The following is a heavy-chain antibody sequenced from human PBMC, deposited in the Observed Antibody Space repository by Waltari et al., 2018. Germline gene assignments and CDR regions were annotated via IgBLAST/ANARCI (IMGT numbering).Heavy chain of an antibody. J-gene: IGHJ1*01. V-gene: IGHV4-39*01. CDR3: ARPAYCGGDCYEYFQH. CDR1: GGSISSSSYY. CDR2: IYYSGST. Sequence: QLQLQESGPGLVKPSETLSLTCTVSGGSISSSSYYWGWIRQPPGKGLEWIGSIYYSGSTYYNPSLQSRVTISVDTSKNQFSLKLSSVTAADTAVYYCARPAYCGGDCYEYFQHWGQGTLVTVSS. D-gene: IGHD2-21*01.